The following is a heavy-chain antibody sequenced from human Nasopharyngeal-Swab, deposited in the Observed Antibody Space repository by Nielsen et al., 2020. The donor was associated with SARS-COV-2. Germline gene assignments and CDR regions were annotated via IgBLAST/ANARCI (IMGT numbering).Heavy chain of an antibody. Sequence: SETLSLTCAVYGGSFSGYYWSWIRQPPGKGLEWIGYIYYSGSTNYNPSLKSRVTISVDTSKNQFSLKLSSVTAADTAVYYCARRHDYGIFDYWGQGTLVTVSS. CDR3: ARRHDYGIFDY. V-gene: IGHV4-59*08. CDR1: GGSFSGYY. CDR2: IYYSGST. D-gene: IGHD4-17*01. J-gene: IGHJ4*02.